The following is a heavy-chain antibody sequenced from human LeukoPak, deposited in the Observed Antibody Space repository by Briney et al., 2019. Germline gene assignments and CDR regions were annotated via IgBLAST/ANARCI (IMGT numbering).Heavy chain of an antibody. CDR1: GFTFSSFW. D-gene: IGHD1-1*01. Sequence: PGGSLRLSCAASGFTFSSFWMSWVRQAPGQGLEWVANIKQDGSDEYYADSMKGRFAISRDNARNTLYLQMNSLRAEDTAVYYCARSRLTTYHYYGMDGWGQGTTVTVSS. CDR3: ARSRLTTYHYYGMDG. J-gene: IGHJ6*01. V-gene: IGHV3-7*05. CDR2: IKQDGSDE.